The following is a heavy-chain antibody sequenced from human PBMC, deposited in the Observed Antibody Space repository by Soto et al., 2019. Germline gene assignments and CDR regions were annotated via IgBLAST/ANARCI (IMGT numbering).Heavy chain of an antibody. J-gene: IGHJ4*02. Sequence: QVQLVESGGGVVQPGRSLRLSCAASGFTFSRYDMHWVRQAPGKGLEWVAVISYDGSNKYYADSVKGRFTISRDNSKNTLYLQMNSLRAEDTAVYYCAKDKGIAAAGFIYYFDYWGQGTLVTVSS. CDR1: GFTFSRYD. V-gene: IGHV3-30*18. D-gene: IGHD6-13*01. CDR2: ISYDGSNK. CDR3: AKDKGIAAAGFIYYFDY.